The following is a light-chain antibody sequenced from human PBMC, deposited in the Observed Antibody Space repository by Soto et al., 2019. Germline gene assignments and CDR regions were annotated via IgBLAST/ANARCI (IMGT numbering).Light chain of an antibody. CDR1: SSDVGGYNY. CDR3: SSYTSSSTPYV. Sequence: QSALTQPASVSGSPGQSITISCTGTSSDVGGYNYVSWYQQHPGKAPKLMIYDVSNRPSGVSNRFSGSKSGNTASLTISGLQAEDEADYYCSSYTSSSTPYVFRTGTKIT. J-gene: IGLJ1*01. CDR2: DVS. V-gene: IGLV2-14*01.